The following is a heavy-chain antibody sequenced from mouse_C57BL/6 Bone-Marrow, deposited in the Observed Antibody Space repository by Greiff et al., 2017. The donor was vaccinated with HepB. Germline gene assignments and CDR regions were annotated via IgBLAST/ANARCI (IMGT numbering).Heavy chain of an antibody. J-gene: IGHJ2*01. V-gene: IGHV5-4*01. Sequence: EVQVVESGGGLVKPGGSLKLSCAASGFTFSSYAMSWVRPTPEKRLEWVATISDGGSYTYYPDNVTGRFTISRDNAKNNLYLQMSHLKSEDTAMYYCARFLLHDYWGQGTTLTVSS. CDR3: ARFLLHDY. CDR2: ISDGGSYT. CDR1: GFTFSSYA. D-gene: IGHD1-1*01.